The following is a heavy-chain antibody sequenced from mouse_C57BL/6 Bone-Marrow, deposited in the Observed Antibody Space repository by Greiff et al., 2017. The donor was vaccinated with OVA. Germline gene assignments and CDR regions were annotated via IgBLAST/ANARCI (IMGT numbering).Heavy chain of an antibody. CDR2: IDPENGDT. CDR3: TTTGNYKAWFAY. D-gene: IGHD2-1*01. V-gene: IGHV14-4*01. CDR1: GFNIKDNN. J-gene: IGHJ3*01. Sequence: EVQLQQSGAELVGPGASVKLSCTASGFNIKDNNMHWVKQRPEQGLEWIGWIDPENGDTEYASKFQGKATITADTSSNTAYLQLSSLTSEDTAVYYCTTTGNYKAWFAYWGQGTLVTVSA.